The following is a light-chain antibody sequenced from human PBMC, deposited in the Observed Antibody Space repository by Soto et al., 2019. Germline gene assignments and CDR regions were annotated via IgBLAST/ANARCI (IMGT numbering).Light chain of an antibody. CDR1: SSDIGAYNY. CDR2: DVS. V-gene: IGLV2-14*03. CDR3: SSYTITSTLVV. J-gene: IGLJ2*01. Sequence: QSALTQPASVSGSPGQSITISCTGTSSDIGAYNYVSWYQQHPGKAPKLMIFDVSYRPSVVSNRFSGSKSGNTASLTISGLQAEDEANYYCSSYTITSTLVVFGGGTKLTVL.